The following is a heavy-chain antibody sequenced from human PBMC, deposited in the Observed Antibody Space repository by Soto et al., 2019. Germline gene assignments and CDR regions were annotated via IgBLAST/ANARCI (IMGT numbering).Heavy chain of an antibody. CDR1: GFTFSSYE. Sequence: EVQLVESGGGLVQPGGSLRLSCTASGFTFSSYEMTWVRQAPGKGLEWVSYISSSGGSIKYADSAKGRFTTSRDNAKNSLYLHMNSLRAEDTAVYYCAGYYYDNTGYYPAFDHWGQGTLVTVSS. D-gene: IGHD3-22*01. CDR3: AGYYYDNTGYYPAFDH. V-gene: IGHV3-48*03. CDR2: ISSSGGSI. J-gene: IGHJ4*02.